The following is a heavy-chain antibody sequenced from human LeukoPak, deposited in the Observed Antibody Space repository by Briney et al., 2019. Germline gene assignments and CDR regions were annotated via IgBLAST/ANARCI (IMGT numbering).Heavy chain of an antibody. CDR3: ARGPNSNWSGLDF. Sequence: GGSLRLSCTASGFSFSGHWMHWARQLPGKGLGWVSRISPAGSTTSYADSVKGRFTVSRDNAKNTLYLQVNNLRAEDTAVYYCARGPNSNWSGLDFWGREPCSPSPQ. CDR2: ISPAGSTT. J-gene: IGHJ4*02. V-gene: IGHV3-74*01. CDR1: GFSFSGHW. D-gene: IGHD6-6*01.